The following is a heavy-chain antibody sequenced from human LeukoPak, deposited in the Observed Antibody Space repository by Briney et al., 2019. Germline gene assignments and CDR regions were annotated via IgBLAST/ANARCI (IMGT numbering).Heavy chain of an antibody. V-gene: IGHV3-33*06. Sequence: GGSLRLSCAASGFTFSSYGMHWVRQAPGKGLEWVAVIWYDGSNKYYADSVKGRFTISRDNSKNTLYLQMNSLRAEDTAVYYCAKDAAIVVTNGDFDYWGQGTLVTVSS. CDR2: IWYDGSNK. CDR1: GFTFSSYG. CDR3: AKDAAIVVTNGDFDY. D-gene: IGHD5-12*01. J-gene: IGHJ4*02.